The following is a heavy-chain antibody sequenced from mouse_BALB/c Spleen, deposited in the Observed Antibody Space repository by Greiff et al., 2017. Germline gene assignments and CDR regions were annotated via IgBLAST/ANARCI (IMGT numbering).Heavy chain of an antibody. V-gene: IGHV5-17*02. CDR3: ARNYYGPYYAMDY. CDR1: GFTFSSFG. CDR2: ISSGSSTI. D-gene: IGHD1-2*01. J-gene: IGHJ4*01. Sequence: EVQLQQSGGGLVQPGGSRKLSCAASGFTFSSFGMHWVRQAPEKGLEWVAYISSGSSTIYYADTVKGRFTISRDNPKNTLFLQMTSLRSEDTAMYYCARNYYGPYYAMDYWGQGTSVTVSS.